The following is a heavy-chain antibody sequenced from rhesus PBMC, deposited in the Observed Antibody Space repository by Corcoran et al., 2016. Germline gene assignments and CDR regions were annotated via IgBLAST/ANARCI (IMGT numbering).Heavy chain of an antibody. V-gene: IGHV3-100*02. CDR1: GLIFRSFE. J-gene: IGHJ6*01. D-gene: IGHD2-39*01. CDR3: ARRLCGRGFCYYGLDS. Sequence: DVPLVESGGGLVKPGGSLRLSCVGSGLIFRSFEMYWVRQVPEKGREWYATIRAGRGGHQEPESLKDQFTRTRYNAKNLVSLQLNSLIADGTAVYYCARRLCGRGFCYYGLDSWGQGAVVTVSS. CDR2: IRAGRGGH.